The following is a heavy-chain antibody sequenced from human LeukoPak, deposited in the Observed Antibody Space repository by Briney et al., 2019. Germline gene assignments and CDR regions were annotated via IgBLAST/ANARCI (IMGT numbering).Heavy chain of an antibody. CDR1: GFTFDDSG. D-gene: IGHD3-10*01. CDR3: ARDRLGSGSYFPLDV. J-gene: IGHJ6*02. Sequence: CPGGSLRLSCAASGFTFDDSGMSWVRQAPGKGLEWVSGINWNGGSTGYADSVKGRFTISRDNAKNSLYLQMNSLRAEDTAVYYCARDRLGSGSYFPLDVWGQGTTVTVSS. V-gene: IGHV3-20*04. CDR2: INWNGGST.